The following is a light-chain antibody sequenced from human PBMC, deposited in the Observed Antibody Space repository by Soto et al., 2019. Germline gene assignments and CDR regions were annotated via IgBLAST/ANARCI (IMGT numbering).Light chain of an antibody. V-gene: IGLV1-47*01. CDR1: SSNIGSNY. J-gene: IGLJ1*01. Sequence: QSALTQPRSASGTPGQRVIISCSGSSSNIGSNYVYWYQQLPGTAPKLLINRNNQRPSGVPDRFSGSKSGTSASLAISGLRSEDEGDYYCAAWDDSLISSYVFGTGTKVTVL. CDR3: AAWDDSLISSYV. CDR2: RNN.